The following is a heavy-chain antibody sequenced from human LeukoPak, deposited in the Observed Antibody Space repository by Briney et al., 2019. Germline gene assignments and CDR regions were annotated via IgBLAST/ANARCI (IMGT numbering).Heavy chain of an antibody. V-gene: IGHV1-46*01. Sequence: ASVKASCKPSGSLFTSYYMHTVRQAPGHGVECMGIINPSGGSTSYAQKFQGRVTMTRDTSTSTVYMELSSLRSEDTAVYYCASGDYYDSSGYDIWGQGTLVTVSS. J-gene: IGHJ4*02. CDR2: INPSGGST. CDR1: GSLFTSYY. CDR3: ASGDYYDSSGYDI. D-gene: IGHD3-22*01.